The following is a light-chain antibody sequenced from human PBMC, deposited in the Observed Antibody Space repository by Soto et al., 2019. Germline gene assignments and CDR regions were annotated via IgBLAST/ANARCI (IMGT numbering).Light chain of an antibody. CDR1: NIDVGSYNL. CDR3: CTYASTSTSLV. V-gene: IGLV2-23*01. CDR2: EAN. J-gene: IGLJ1*01. Sequence: HSVLTQPASVSGSPGQSITVSCTGTNIDVGSYNLISWYQQHPGKAPKLMIYEANKRPSGVSNRFSGSKSGNTASLTISGLQAEDEAEYFCCTYASTSTSLVFGTGTKLTVL.